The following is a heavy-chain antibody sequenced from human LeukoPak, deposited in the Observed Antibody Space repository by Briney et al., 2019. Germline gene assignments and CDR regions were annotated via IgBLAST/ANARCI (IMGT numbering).Heavy chain of an antibody. J-gene: IGHJ4*02. CDR3: ANTGPTIAVAIGRSY. V-gene: IGHV3-30*02. D-gene: IGHD6-19*01. CDR2: IRYDGSNK. Sequence: GGSLRLSCAASGFTFSSYGMHWVRQAPGKGLEWVAFIRYDGSNKYYADSVKGRFTISRDNSKNTLYLQVNSLRAEDTAVYYCANTGPTIAVAIGRSYWGQGTLVTVSS. CDR1: GFTFSSYG.